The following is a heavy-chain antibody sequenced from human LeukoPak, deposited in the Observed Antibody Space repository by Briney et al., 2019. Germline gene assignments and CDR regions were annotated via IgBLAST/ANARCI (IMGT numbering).Heavy chain of an antibody. D-gene: IGHD3-3*01. Sequence: GSLRLSCAASGFTLSDFWMSWVRQAPGKGLAWVANINHNGSETHYVDSVTGRFTISRDNAKDSLFLQMNSLRAEDTAGYYCVRWATSFDLWGQGTLVTVSS. CDR3: VRWATSFDL. CDR2: INHNGSET. CDR1: GFTLSDFW. J-gene: IGHJ4*02. V-gene: IGHV3-7*01.